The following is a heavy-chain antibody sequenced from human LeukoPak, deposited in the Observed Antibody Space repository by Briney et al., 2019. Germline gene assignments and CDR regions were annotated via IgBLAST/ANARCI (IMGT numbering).Heavy chain of an antibody. D-gene: IGHD2/OR15-2a*01. CDR2: LSYTGKT. Sequence: PSETLSLTCAVSGASVINSHCNWIRQFAGKGLEWIGCLSYTGKTAYNPSLSSRVTISLGTSNNQVSLKLKSVTAADTAVYYCSEGYFEPFAHWGPGTLVTVSS. CDR3: SEGYFEPFAH. CDR1: GASVINSH. V-gene: IGHV4-59*02. J-gene: IGHJ4*02.